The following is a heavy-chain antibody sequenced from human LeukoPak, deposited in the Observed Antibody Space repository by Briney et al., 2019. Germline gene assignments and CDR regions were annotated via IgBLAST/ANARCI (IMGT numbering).Heavy chain of an antibody. D-gene: IGHD1-26*01. Sequence: VGSLRLSCAASGFTFTSYSMNWVRQAPGKGLEWVSTISGGGGSTYYADSVKGRLTISRDNSKNTLYLQVNSLRAEDTAVYYCAKGGKWDVTPFDYWGQGTLVTVSS. CDR3: AKGGKWDVTPFDY. CDR1: GFTFTSYS. V-gene: IGHV3-23*01. J-gene: IGHJ4*02. CDR2: ISGGGGST.